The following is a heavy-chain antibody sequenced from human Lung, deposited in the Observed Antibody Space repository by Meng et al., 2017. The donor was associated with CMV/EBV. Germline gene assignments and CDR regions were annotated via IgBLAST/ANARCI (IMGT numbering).Heavy chain of an antibody. Sequence: SVXVSXXASGYTFTGYYMHWVRQAPGQGLEWMGWINPNSGGTNYAQKFQGRVTMTRDTSISTAYMELSRLRSDDTAVYYCARPPVSEDIVVVPADNYWGQGTRVXVSS. V-gene: IGHV1-2*02. CDR2: INPNSGGT. CDR3: ARPPVSEDIVVVPADNY. J-gene: IGHJ4*02. D-gene: IGHD2-2*01. CDR1: GYTFTGYY.